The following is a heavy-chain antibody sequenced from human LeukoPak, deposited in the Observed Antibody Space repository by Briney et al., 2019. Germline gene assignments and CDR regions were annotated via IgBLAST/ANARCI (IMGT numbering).Heavy chain of an antibody. D-gene: IGHD1-1*01. J-gene: IGHJ3*02. Sequence: PGGSLRLSCAASGFTFSSYAMHWVRQAPGKGLEWVAVISYDGSNKYYADSVKGRFTISRDNSKNTLYLQMNSLRAEDTAVYYCARESAGVVQLERPEYAFDIWGQGTMVTVSS. CDR1: GFTFSSYA. CDR2: ISYDGSNK. CDR3: ARESAGVVQLERPEYAFDI. V-gene: IGHV3-30-3*01.